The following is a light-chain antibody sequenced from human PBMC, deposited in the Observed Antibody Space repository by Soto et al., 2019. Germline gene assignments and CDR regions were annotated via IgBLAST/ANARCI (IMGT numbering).Light chain of an antibody. CDR1: STDIGRYDH. J-gene: IGLJ1*01. CDR3: CSFTFSATYV. CDR2: DVN. Sequence: QSALTQPASVSASPGQSITISCTGTSTDIGRYDHVSWYQQHPDKAPKVLIYDVNNRPSGIYDRFSGSKSGNTASLTISGLQADDEADYYCCSFTFSATYVFGAGTKLTVL. V-gene: IGLV2-14*03.